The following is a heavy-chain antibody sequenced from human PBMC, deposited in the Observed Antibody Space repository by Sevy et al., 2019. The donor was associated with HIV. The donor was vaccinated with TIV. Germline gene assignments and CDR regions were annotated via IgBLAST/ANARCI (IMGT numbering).Heavy chain of an antibody. CDR1: GFTCSDFY. J-gene: IGHJ6*02. CDR3: ARDHVKDGDLGDYYYFAMDF. Sequence: GGSLRLSCAASGFTCSDFYMSWIRQAPGKGLEWISYISGSDHTIYYADSVKGRFTISRDNDKNSLYLQMNSLRAEDTAVYYCARDHVKDGDLGDYYYFAMDFWGQGTTVTVSS. CDR2: ISGSDHTI. V-gene: IGHV3-11*01. D-gene: IGHD4-17*01.